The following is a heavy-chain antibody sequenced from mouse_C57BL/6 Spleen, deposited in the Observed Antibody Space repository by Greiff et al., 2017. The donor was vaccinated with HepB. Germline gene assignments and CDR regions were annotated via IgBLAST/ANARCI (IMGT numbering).Heavy chain of an antibody. CDR3: TRARCADYYCSSGWDVDV. CDR2: ISSGGGYI. J-gene: IGHJ1*03. V-gene: IGHV5-9-1*02. D-gene: IGHD1-1*01. Sequence: VQLKQSGEGLVKPGGSLKLSCAASGFTFSSYAMSWVRQTPEKRLEWVAYISSGGGYIYYADNVKGRFTISRDNARNTLYLQMSSLKSEDTAMYYCTRARCADYYCSSGWDVDVWGTGTTVTVSA. CDR1: GFTFSSYA.